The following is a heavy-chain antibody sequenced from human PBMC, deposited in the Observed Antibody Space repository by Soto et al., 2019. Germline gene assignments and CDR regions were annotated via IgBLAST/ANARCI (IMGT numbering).Heavy chain of an antibody. CDR1: GFTFSSYG. Sequence: GGSLRLSCAASGFTFSSYGMHWVRQAPGKGLGWVAVISYDGSNKYYADSVKGRFTISRDNSKNTLYLQMNSLRAEDTAVYYCAKDLWFGESNLRGHELPYDYWGQGTLVTVSS. CDR3: AKDLWFGESNLRGHELPYDY. D-gene: IGHD3-10*01. J-gene: IGHJ4*02. V-gene: IGHV3-30*18. CDR2: ISYDGSNK.